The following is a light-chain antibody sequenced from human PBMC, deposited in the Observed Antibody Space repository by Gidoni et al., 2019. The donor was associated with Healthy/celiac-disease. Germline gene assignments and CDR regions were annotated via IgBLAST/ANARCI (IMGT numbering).Light chain of an antibody. CDR2: KAS. CDR1: QSISSW. V-gene: IGKV1-5*03. CDR3: QQYKSYWT. Sequence: DIQMTQSPSTLSASVGDRVTITCRASQSISSWLAWYQQKPGKAPKLLIYKASSLERGVPSRSSGSGAGTEFTLTSSSLQPDDFATYYCQQYKSYWTFXQXTKVEIK. J-gene: IGKJ1*01.